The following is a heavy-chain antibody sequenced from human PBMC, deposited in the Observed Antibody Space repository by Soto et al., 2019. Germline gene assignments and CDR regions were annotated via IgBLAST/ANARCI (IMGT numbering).Heavy chain of an antibody. D-gene: IGHD5-12*01. V-gene: IGHV3-23*01. J-gene: IGHJ6*03. CDR3: AKGVQVVATNFHSYYYMDV. Sequence: EVQLLESGGGLVQPGGSLRLSCAASGFTFSSYAMSWVRQAPGKGLEWVSAISGSGGSTYYADSVKGRFTISRDNSKNTLYLQMNSLRAEDTAVYYCAKGVQVVATNFHSYYYMDVWGKGTTVTVSS. CDR1: GFTFSSYA. CDR2: ISGSGGST.